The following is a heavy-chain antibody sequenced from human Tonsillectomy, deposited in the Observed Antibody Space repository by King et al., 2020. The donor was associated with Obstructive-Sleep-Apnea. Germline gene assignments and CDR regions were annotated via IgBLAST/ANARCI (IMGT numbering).Heavy chain of an antibody. CDR2: INTNTGNA. CDR3: AREGHDTGGYYTYSVDL. J-gene: IGHJ2*01. Sequence: VQLVQSGSELKKPGASVKISCKTSGYTFTRYAMNWVRQAPGQGPEWMGWINTNTGNATYAQGFTGRFVLSLDTAVSTAYLQISSLKAEDTAVYYCAREGHDTGGYYTYSVDLWGRGTLVTVSS. V-gene: IGHV7-4-1*02. D-gene: IGHD3-22*01. CDR1: GYTFTRYA.